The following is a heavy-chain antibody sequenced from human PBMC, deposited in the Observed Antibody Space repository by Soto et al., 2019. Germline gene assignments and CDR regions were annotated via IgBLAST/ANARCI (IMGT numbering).Heavy chain of an antibody. V-gene: IGHV3-30*18. D-gene: IGHD6-13*01. CDR3: AKDYGPKAPYPYSNTHTDF. CDR1: GFSFSSYG. J-gene: IGHJ4*02. CDR2: ISDDGSFK. Sequence: QRRLVGSGGGVVQPGRSLRLSCEASGFSFSSYGMHWVRQAPGKGLEWVAVISDDGSFKDYADSVKGRFTISRDNSDNTLFLQMNSLGPNDTAVYYCAKDYGPKAPYPYSNTHTDFWGQGTRVTVSS.